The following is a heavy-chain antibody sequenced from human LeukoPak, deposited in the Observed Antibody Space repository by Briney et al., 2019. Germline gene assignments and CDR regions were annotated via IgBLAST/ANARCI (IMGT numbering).Heavy chain of an antibody. J-gene: IGHJ6*03. CDR1: GFTFSSYG. V-gene: IGHV3-30*18. CDR2: ISYDGSSE. CDR3: AKGLGPLVRGVVPRTYYMDV. Sequence: GTSLRLSCVGSGFTFSSYGTHWVRQLPGKGPEWVAIISYDGSSEFYADSVKGRFKISRDNSKNTVNLQMNSLGVEDTAVYYCAKGLGPLVRGVVPRTYYMDVWGRGTTVTVSS. D-gene: IGHD3-10*01.